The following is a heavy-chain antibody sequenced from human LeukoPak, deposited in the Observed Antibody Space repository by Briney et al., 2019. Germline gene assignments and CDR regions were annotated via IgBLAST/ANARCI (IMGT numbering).Heavy chain of an antibody. J-gene: IGHJ3*02. CDR3: ARGNPAFDAFDI. CDR1: GFSFSKAW. V-gene: IGHV3-64*01. Sequence: GGSLRLSCAASGFSFSKAWMNWVRQAPGKGLEYVSAISSNGGSTYYANSVKGRFTISRDNSKNTLYLQMGSLRAEDMAVYYCARGNPAFDAFDIWGQGTMVTVSS. D-gene: IGHD2-2*01. CDR2: ISSNGGST.